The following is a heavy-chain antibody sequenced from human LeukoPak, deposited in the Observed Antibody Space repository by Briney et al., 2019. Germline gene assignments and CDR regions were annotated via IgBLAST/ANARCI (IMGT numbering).Heavy chain of an antibody. CDR2: IYTSGST. Sequence: SETLSLTCTVSGGSISSYYWSWIRQPPGKGLEWIGYIYTSGSTNYNTSLKSRVTISVDTSKNQFSLKLSSVTAADTAVYYCARQATVVGYYYYYYMDVWGKGTTVTVSS. CDR3: ARQATVVGYYYYYYMDV. D-gene: IGHD4-23*01. J-gene: IGHJ6*03. V-gene: IGHV4-4*09. CDR1: GGSISSYY.